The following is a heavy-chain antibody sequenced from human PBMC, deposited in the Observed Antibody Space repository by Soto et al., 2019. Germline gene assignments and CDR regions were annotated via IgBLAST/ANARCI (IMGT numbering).Heavy chain of an antibody. J-gene: IGHJ4*02. CDR3: ARHHVRGRTIAGAAEF. CDR1: GKSLSGYY. Sequence: NPSETLFLTCAVYGKSLSGYYWSWIRQPPGKALEWIGEINHSGNTNYNPSLKSRVTISVDTSKNQLFLNLSSVTAADTAMYYCARHHVRGRTIAGAAEFWGQGTLVTVSS. CDR2: INHSGNT. V-gene: IGHV4-34*01. D-gene: IGHD1-26*01.